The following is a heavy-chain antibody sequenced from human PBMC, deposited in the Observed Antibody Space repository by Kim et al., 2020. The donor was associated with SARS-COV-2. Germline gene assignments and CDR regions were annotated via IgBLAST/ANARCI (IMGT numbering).Heavy chain of an antibody. Sequence: SETLSLTCAVSGGSISSSNWWSWVRQPPGKGLEWIWEIYHSGSTNYNPSLKSRVTISVDKSKNQFSLKLSSVTAADTAVYYCTQGSSGWSGWFDPWGQGTLVTVSS. D-gene: IGHD6-19*01. J-gene: IGHJ5*02. CDR2: IYHSGST. CDR3: TQGSSGWSGWFDP. V-gene: IGHV4-4*02. CDR1: GGSISSSNW.